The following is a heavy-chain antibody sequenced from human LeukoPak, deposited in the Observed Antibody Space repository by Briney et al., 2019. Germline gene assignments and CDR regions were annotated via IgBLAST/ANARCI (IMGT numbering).Heavy chain of an antibody. J-gene: IGHJ4*02. V-gene: IGHV4-34*01. CDR2: INHSGST. CDR3: ARGVGLYFDY. D-gene: IGHD3-16*01. Sequence: SETLSLTSAVYGGSFSGYYWSWIRQPPGKGLEWIGEINHSGSTNYNPSLKSRVTISVDTSKNQFSLKLSSVTAADTAVYYCARGVGLYFDYWGQGTLVTVSS. CDR1: GGSFSGYY.